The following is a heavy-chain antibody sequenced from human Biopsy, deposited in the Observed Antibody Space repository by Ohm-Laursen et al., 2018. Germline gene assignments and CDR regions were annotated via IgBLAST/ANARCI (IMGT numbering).Heavy chain of an antibody. D-gene: IGHD2-15*01. V-gene: IGHV3-74*01. Sequence: GSLRLPCAASGFTFNAYWMYWVRQVPGKGLVWVSHIKSVGSWTNYADSVKGRFTISRDNAKNTLYLQMNSLRAEDTAVYYCVSFLKDLNMAVWGQGTTVTVSS. CDR3: VSFLKDLNMAV. J-gene: IGHJ6*02. CDR1: GFTFNAYW. CDR2: IKSVGSWT.